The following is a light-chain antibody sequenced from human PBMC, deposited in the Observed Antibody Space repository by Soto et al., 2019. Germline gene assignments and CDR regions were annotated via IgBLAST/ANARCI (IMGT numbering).Light chain of an antibody. Sequence: AIQLTQSPSSLYASVGDRVTITCRASQAIRTALGWYQQKPGKVPKLLIYAVSILQSGVPSRFSGSGSGTDFTLTISSLQPEDFATYYCLLDFRYFWAFGQGTKVEIK. V-gene: IGKV1-6*01. CDR2: AVS. J-gene: IGKJ1*01. CDR1: QAIRTA. CDR3: LLDFRYFWA.